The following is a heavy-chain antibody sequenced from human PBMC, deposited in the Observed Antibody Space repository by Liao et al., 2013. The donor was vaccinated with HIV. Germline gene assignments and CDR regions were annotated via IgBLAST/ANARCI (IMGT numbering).Heavy chain of an antibody. CDR2: IYYSGNT. V-gene: IGHV4-30-4*01. J-gene: IGHJ4*02. Sequence: QVQLQESGPGLVRPSQTLSLSCTASGGSINSGDYYWTWIRQPPGKGLEWIGYIYYSGNTYYNPSLKSRVTISVDTSKNQFSLRLSSVTAADTAVYYCARDRDYGDYLGAFDYWGQGTLVTVSS. CDR1: GGSINSGDYY. D-gene: IGHD4-17*01. CDR3: ARDRDYGDYLGAFDY.